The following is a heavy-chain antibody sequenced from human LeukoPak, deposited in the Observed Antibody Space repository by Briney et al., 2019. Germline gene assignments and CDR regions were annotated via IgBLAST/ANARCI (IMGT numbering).Heavy chain of an antibody. CDR3: ASISVEVCYGH. CDR2: IKQDGSQK. CDR1: GFTFSSYW. D-gene: IGHD2-2*01. Sequence: GGSLRLSCAASGFTFSSYWMSWVRQAPGKGLEWVANIKQDGSQKYYVDSVKGRFTIPRDNAKNSLYLQMNSLRAEDTARYYCASISVEVCYGHWGQGTLVTVSS. V-gene: IGHV3-7*03. J-gene: IGHJ4*02.